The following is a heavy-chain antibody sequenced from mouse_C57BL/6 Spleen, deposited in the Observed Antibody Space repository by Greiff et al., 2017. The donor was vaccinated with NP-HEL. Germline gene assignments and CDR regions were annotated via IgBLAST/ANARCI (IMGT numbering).Heavy chain of an antibody. Sequence: VQLQQSGAELVRPGASVTLSCKASGYTFTDYEMHWVKQTPVHGLEWIGAIDPETGGTAYNQKFKGKAILTADKSSSTAYMELRSLTSEDSAVYYCTRGGLVAWFAYWGQGTLVTVSA. D-gene: IGHD1-1*02. V-gene: IGHV1-15*01. J-gene: IGHJ3*01. CDR1: GYTFTDYE. CDR2: IDPETGGT. CDR3: TRGGLVAWFAY.